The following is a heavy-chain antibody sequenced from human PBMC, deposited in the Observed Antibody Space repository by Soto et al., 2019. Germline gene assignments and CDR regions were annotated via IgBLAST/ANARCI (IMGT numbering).Heavy chain of an antibody. CDR1: GYPFSDHY. CDR3: AREPDSTTTPDGISGGHCWFDP. CDR2: INPKSGDK. D-gene: IGHD2-21*01. J-gene: IGHJ5*02. Sequence: QVTLVQSGPEVTTPGASVKVSCRASGYPFSDHYIHWVRQAPGHGCEWMGWINPKSGDKNYIKKFHDWVTMTRDTSVNTVYLELMSLKVDDTAVYYCAREPDSTTTPDGISGGHCWFDPWGQGTLVTVTS. V-gene: IGHV1-2*04.